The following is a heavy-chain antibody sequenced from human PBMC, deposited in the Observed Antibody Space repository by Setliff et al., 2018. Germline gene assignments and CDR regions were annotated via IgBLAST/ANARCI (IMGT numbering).Heavy chain of an antibody. V-gene: IGHV4-38-2*01. D-gene: IGHD2-15*01. Sequence: SETLSLTCAVSGYSISSGYYWGWIRQPPGKGLEWIGSIYHSGSTYYNPSLKSRVTISVDTSKNQFSLKLSSVTAADTAVYYCARPYIVVVVAATPAWFDPWGQGTLVTVSS. CDR3: ARPYIVVVVAATPAWFDP. CDR2: IYHSGST. CDR1: GYSISSGYY. J-gene: IGHJ5*02.